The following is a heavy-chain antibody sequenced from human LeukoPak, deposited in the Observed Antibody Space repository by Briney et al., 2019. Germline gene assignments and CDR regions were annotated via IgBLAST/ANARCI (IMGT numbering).Heavy chain of an antibody. D-gene: IGHD6-19*01. CDR1: GYTFTSYY. CDR3: ARDIAQWLVRSYYYYYGMDV. CDR2: INPSGGST. J-gene: IGHJ6*02. V-gene: IGHV1-46*01. Sequence: GASVKVSCKASGYTFTSYYMHWVRQAPGQGLEWMGIINPSGGSTSYAQKFQGRVTMTRDTSTSTVYMELSSLRSEDTAVYYCARDIAQWLVRSYYYYYGMDVWGQGITVIVSS.